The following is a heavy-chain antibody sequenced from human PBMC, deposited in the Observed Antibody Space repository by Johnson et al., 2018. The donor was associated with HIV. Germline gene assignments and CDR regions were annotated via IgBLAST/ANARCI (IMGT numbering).Heavy chain of an antibody. CDR3: AREVAGDYGDSPGAFDI. D-gene: IGHD4-17*01. Sequence: VQLVESGGGLIQPGGSLRLSCAASGFTVSSNYMSWVRQAPGKGLEWVSVIYSGGSTYYADSVKGRFTIYRDNSKNTLYLQMNSLRAEDTAVYYCAREVAGDYGDSPGAFDIWGQGTMVTVSS. V-gene: IGHV3-53*01. CDR2: IYSGGST. CDR1: GFTVSSNY. J-gene: IGHJ3*02.